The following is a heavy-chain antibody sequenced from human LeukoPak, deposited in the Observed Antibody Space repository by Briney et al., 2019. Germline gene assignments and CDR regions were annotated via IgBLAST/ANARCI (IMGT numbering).Heavy chain of an antibody. V-gene: IGHV3-64D*06. CDR1: GFTFSSYA. D-gene: IGHD3-16*02. Sequence: GGSLRLSCSASGFTFSSYAMHWVRQAPGKGLEYVSAISSNGGSTYYADSVKGRFIISRDNSKNTLYLQMSSLRAEDTAVYYCVKMPYDYVWGSYRYFDYWGQGTLVTVSS. CDR3: VKMPYDYVWGSYRYFDY. J-gene: IGHJ4*02. CDR2: ISSNGGST.